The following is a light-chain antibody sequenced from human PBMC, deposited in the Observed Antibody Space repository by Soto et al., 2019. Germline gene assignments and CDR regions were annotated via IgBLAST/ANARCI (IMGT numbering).Light chain of an antibody. CDR3: QQFSSYPLT. V-gene: IGKV3-20*01. CDR2: GAS. J-gene: IGKJ4*01. Sequence: SQSPGALSLSIGERATLSCRASQSVSNNYLAWYQQKPGQAPRLLIYGASNRATGIPDRFSGSGSGTDFTLTISRLEPEDFAVYYCQQFSSYPLTFGGGTKVDIK. CDR1: QSVSNNY.